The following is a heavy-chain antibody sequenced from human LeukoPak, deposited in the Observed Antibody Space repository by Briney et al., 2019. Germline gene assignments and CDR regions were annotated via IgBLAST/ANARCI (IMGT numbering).Heavy chain of an antibody. CDR2: IYYSGST. Sequence: SETLSLTCTVSGGSISSDYWSWIRQPTGKGLEWIGYIYYSGSTNYNPSLKSRVTISVDTSKTQFSLKLSSVTAAETAVYYCAREVGIRDYYYGMDVWGQGTTVTVSS. CDR3: AREVGIRDYYYGMDV. J-gene: IGHJ6*02. V-gene: IGHV4-59*01. CDR1: GGSISSDY. D-gene: IGHD1-1*01.